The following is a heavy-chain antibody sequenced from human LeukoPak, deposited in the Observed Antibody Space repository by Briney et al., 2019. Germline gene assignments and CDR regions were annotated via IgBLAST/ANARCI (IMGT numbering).Heavy chain of an antibody. D-gene: IGHD1-26*01. CDR1: GFIFSNYE. V-gene: IGHV3-48*03. Sequence: GGSLRLSCAGSGFIFSNYEMNWVRQAQGKGLEWVSYISSTGSDIYYADSVKGRFTISRDNAENSLYLQKNSLRAEDTAVYYCARDLPTGTYRAYFDNWGQGTLVTVSS. CDR3: ARDLPTGTYRAYFDN. CDR2: ISSTGSDI. J-gene: IGHJ4*02.